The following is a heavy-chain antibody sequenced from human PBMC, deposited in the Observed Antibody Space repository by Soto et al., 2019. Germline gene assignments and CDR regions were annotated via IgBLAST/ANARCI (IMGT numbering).Heavy chain of an antibody. J-gene: IGHJ5*02. D-gene: IGHD2-2*01. CDR2: TYHSGST. CDR1: GGSISSRGYA. CDR3: ARVPDR. Sequence: QLQLQESGSGLVKPSQTLSLTCAVSGGSISSRGYAWSCIRPPPGKALEWIGYTYHSGSTYYTPALKSRVTISVDRSKNQFSLKLSSVTAADTAVYYCARVPDRWGQGTLVTVSS. V-gene: IGHV4-30-2*01.